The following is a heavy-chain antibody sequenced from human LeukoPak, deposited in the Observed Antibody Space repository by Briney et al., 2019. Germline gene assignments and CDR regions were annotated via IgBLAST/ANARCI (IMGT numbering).Heavy chain of an antibody. CDR3: AGGNYYDMDV. V-gene: IGHV3-74*01. Sequence: GGSLRLSCVAPGFTFSSYWMHWVRQAPGKGLVWVSRINSDGTYTTYADSVKGRFTISRDNAKNTLYLQMNSLRAEDTAVYYCAGGNYYDMDVWGKGTTVTVSS. CDR2: INSDGTYT. CDR1: GFTFSSYW. J-gene: IGHJ6*04.